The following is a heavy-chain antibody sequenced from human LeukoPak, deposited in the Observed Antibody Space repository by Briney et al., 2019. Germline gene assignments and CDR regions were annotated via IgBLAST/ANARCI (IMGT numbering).Heavy chain of an antibody. J-gene: IGHJ4*02. CDR1: GDSISSGDYY. D-gene: IGHD2-21*01. CDR3: ARGRLWRPFDY. CDR2: IYYSGNT. Sequence: SETLSLTCTVSGDSISSGDYYWSWIRQPPGKGLEWIGYIYYSGNTYYNPSLQSRVTISVDTSKNQFSLKLSSVTAADTAVYYCARGRLWRPFDYWGQGTLVTVSS. V-gene: IGHV4-30-4*08.